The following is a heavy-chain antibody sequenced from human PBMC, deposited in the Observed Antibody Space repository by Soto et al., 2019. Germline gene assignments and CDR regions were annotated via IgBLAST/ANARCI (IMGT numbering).Heavy chain of an antibody. CDR3: ARQGGHCSGGRCSGPYYYSLDV. V-gene: IGHV4-59*08. J-gene: IGHJ6*03. CDR2: IYYSGNT. CDR1: GGSISSYY. D-gene: IGHD2-15*01. Sequence: QVQLQESGPGLLKPSETLSLTCAVSGGSISSYYWSWIRQPPGKELEWIGYIYYSGNTNYNPSLKSRVTISVDPSKNQFSLKLTSVTAADTALYYCARQGGHCSGGRCSGPYYYSLDVWGKGTTVTASS.